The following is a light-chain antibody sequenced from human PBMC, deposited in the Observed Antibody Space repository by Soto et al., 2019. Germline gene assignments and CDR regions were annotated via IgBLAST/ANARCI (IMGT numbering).Light chain of an antibody. CDR1: QSISSW. J-gene: IGKJ5*01. Sequence: DIPMTQSPSTLSASIGDRVTITCRASQSISSWLAWYQQKPGKAPKLLIYDVSTLESGVPSRFSGSGYGTDFTLTISSLEPEDFAVYYCQQRSNWPTFGQGTRLEIK. V-gene: IGKV1-5*01. CDR2: DVS. CDR3: QQRSNWPT.